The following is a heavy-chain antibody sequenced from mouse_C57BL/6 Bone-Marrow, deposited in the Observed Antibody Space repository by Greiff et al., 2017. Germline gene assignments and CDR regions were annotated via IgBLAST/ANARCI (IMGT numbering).Heavy chain of an antibody. CDR3: TRDPYYGNYTWFAY. CDR1: GFTFSSYA. Sequence: EVKLVESGEGLVKPGGSLKLSCAASGFTFSSYAMSWVRQTPEKRLEWVAYISSGGDYIYYADTVKGRFTISRDNARNTLYLQMSSLKSEDTVMYYCTRDPYYGNYTWFAYWGQGTLVTVSA. CDR2: ISSGGDYI. D-gene: IGHD2-10*01. V-gene: IGHV5-9-1*02. J-gene: IGHJ3*01.